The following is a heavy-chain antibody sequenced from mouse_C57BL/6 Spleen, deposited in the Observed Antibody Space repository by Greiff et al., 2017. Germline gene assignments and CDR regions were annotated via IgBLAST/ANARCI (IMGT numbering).Heavy chain of an antibody. CDR2: ISDGGSYT. CDR3: ARDGNGSSRDVEV. CDR1: GFTFSSYA. V-gene: IGHV5-4*01. J-gene: IGHJ1*03. D-gene: IGHD1-1*01. Sequence: EVKLVESGGGLVKPGGSLKLSCAASGFTFSSYAMSWVRQTPEKRLEWVATISDGGSYTYYPDNVKGRFTISRDNAKNNLYLQMSHLKSEDSAMYYYARDGNGSSRDVEVWGTGTTVTVSS.